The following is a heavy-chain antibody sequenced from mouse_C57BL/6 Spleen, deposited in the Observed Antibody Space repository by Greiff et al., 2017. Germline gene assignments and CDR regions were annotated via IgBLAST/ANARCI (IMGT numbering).Heavy chain of an antibody. D-gene: IGHD2-4*01. CDR3: ARSTMITTRYFDV. V-gene: IGHV1-69*01. CDR2: LDPSDSYT. Sequence: VQLQQPGAELVMPGASVKLSCKASGYTFTSYWMHWVKQRPGQGLEWIGELDPSDSYTNYNQKFKGKSTLTVDKSSSTAYMQLSSLTSEDSAVYYCARSTMITTRYFDVWGTGTTVTVSS. CDR1: GYTFTSYW. J-gene: IGHJ1*03.